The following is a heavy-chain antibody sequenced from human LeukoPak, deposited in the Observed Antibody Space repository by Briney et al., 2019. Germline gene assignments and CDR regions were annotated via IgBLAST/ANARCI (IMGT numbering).Heavy chain of an antibody. V-gene: IGHV4-31*03. CDR3: AREGGRLVDY. CDR1: GGSISSDRY. D-gene: IGHD2-21*01. Sequence: PSETLSLTCTVSGGSISSDRYWSWIRQHPGNGLEWIGYIHYGGNTYYNPSLTSRVTMSLDTSKNQFSLRLNSVTAADTAVYYCAREGGRLVDYWGQGTLVTVSS. J-gene: IGHJ4*02. CDR2: IHYGGNT.